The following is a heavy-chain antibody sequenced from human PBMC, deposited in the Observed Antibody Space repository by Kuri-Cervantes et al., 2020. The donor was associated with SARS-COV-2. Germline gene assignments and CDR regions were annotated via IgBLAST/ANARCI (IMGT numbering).Heavy chain of an antibody. Sequence: ESLKISCTVSGGSISSSSYHWGWIRQPPGKGLEWIGSIYYSGSTYYNPSLKSRVTISVDTSKNQFSLKLSSVTAADTAVYYCAREGSDIVVVPAAIRVYYYMDVWDKGTTVTVSS. CDR3: AREGSDIVVVPAAIRVYYYMDV. CDR1: GGSISSSSYH. CDR2: IYYSGST. V-gene: IGHV4-39*01. J-gene: IGHJ6*03. D-gene: IGHD2-2*01.